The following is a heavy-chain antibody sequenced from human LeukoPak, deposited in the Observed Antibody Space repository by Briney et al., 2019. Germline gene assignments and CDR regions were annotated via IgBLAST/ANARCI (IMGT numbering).Heavy chain of an antibody. D-gene: IGHD6-19*01. J-gene: IGHJ4*02. CDR2: MNPNSGNT. CDR3: ARAGSGLYYFDY. Sequence: ASVKVSCKASGYTFTSYDINCVRQATGQGLEWMGWMNPNSGNTGYAQKFQGRVTMTRNTSISTAYMELSSLRSEDTAVYYCARAGSGLYYFDYWGQGTLVTVSS. V-gene: IGHV1-8*01. CDR1: GYTFTSYD.